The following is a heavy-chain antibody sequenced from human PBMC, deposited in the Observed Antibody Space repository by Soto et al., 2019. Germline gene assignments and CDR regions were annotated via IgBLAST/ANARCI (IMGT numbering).Heavy chain of an antibody. Sequence: GGSLRLSCVASGFTFISSFMGWVRQAPGKGLERVANINQDGGGTYYVDSVEGRFTISRDNAKDSLYLQMNSLRGEDTAVYYCARYYRGSGRYFFDYWGQGTLVTVSS. CDR1: GFTFISSF. V-gene: IGHV3-7*03. D-gene: IGHD6-19*01. CDR2: INQDGGGT. CDR3: ARYYRGSGRYFFDY. J-gene: IGHJ4*02.